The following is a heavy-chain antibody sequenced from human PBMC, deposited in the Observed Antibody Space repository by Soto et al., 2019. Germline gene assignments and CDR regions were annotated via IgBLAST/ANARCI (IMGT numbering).Heavy chain of an antibody. V-gene: IGHV3-15*07. D-gene: IGHD6-6*01. CDR3: TTIPFYSSSSADY. CDR1: GFTFSNAW. Sequence: GGSLRLSCAASGFTFSNAWMNWVRQAPGKGLEWVGRIKSKTDGGATEYAGPVKGRFTFSRDDSKNTLYLQMNSLKTEDTAVYYCTTIPFYSSSSADYWGQGTLVTVSS. J-gene: IGHJ4*02. CDR2: IKSKTDGGAT.